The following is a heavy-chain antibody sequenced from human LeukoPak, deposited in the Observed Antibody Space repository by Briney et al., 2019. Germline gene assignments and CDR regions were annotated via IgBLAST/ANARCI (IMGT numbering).Heavy chain of an antibody. CDR1: GYTFTSYG. CDR2: ISAYNGNT. J-gene: IGHJ3*02. V-gene: IGHV1-18*01. CDR3: ARDRGLRLGVEAFDI. D-gene: IGHD4-17*01. Sequence: ASVKVSCTASGYTFTSYGISWVRQAPGQGLEWMGWISAYNGNTNYAQKLQGRVTMTTDTSTSTAYMELRSLRSDDTAVYYCARDRGLRLGVEAFDIWGQGTMVTVSS.